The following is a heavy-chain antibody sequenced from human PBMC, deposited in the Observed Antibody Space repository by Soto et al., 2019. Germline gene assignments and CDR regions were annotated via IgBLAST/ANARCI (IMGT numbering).Heavy chain of an antibody. D-gene: IGHD2-2*01. J-gene: IGHJ3*02. Sequence: GASVKVSCKVSGYTLTELSMHWVRQAPGKGLEWMGGFDPEDGETIYAQKFQGRVTMTEDTSTDTAYMELSSLRSEDTAVYYCATDRYCSSTSCYDAFDISGQGTMVTVSS. V-gene: IGHV1-24*01. CDR1: GYTLTELS. CDR3: ATDRYCSSTSCYDAFDI. CDR2: FDPEDGET.